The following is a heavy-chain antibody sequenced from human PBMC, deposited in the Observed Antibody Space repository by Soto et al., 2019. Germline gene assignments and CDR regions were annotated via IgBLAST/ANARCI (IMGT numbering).Heavy chain of an antibody. V-gene: IGHV3-11*01. Sequence: QVQLVESGGGLVKPGGSLRRSCSASGFDFNIYYMSWIRQPPGKGLEWVADINSNGATTHYADSVKGRFTISRDNAKKSLYLQMNSLRDDDTAVYYCARDAWGEPSGPGILVTVSS. J-gene: IGHJ5*02. CDR3: ARDAWGEP. CDR1: GFDFNIYY. CDR2: INSNGATT. D-gene: IGHD3-10*01.